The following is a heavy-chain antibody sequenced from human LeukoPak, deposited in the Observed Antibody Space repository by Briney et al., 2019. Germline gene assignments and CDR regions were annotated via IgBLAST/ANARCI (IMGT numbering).Heavy chain of an antibody. D-gene: IGHD6-13*01. V-gene: IGHV4-59*08. J-gene: IGHJ6*02. CDR3: ARHQNSSSWYSYYYYYGIDV. Sequence: SETLSLTRTVSGGSISVYYWSWIWEPPGRGVGWIGWIYYSGSTNHNPSLNSQVTISVDTSKNQFSLHLSSVTAADTAVYYCARHQNSSSWYSYYYYYGIDVWGQGTTDTVSS. CDR1: GGSISVYY. CDR2: IYYSGST.